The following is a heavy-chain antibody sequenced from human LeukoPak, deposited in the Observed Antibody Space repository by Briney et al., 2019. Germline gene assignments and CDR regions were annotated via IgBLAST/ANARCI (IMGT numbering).Heavy chain of an antibody. CDR2: IDHRGST. CDR1: GVSIGSYF. Sequence: SETLSLTCTVSGVSIGSYFRSWIRHPPGKGLEGSGYIDHRGSTNYNPPPKRRVTISVGTSNNQFSLKLSAVTATDTAVYYCARGGSYTPHWGQGTLVNVSS. D-gene: IGHD1-26*01. V-gene: IGHV4-59*08. J-gene: IGHJ4*02. CDR3: ARGGSYTPH.